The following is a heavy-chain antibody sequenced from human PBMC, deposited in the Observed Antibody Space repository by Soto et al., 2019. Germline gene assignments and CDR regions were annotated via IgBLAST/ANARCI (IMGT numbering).Heavy chain of an antibody. V-gene: IGHV3-11*01. CDR3: TTVSHDPIVSTDYGMDV. CDR1: GFTFSDYY. D-gene: IGHD3-16*02. Sequence: GGSLRLSCAASGFTFSDYYMSWIRQAPGKGLEWVSYISSSGSTIYYADSVKGRFTISRDNAKNSLYLQMNSLRAEDTAVYYCTTVSHDPIVSTDYGMDVWGQGTTVTVSS. CDR2: ISSSGSTI. J-gene: IGHJ6*02.